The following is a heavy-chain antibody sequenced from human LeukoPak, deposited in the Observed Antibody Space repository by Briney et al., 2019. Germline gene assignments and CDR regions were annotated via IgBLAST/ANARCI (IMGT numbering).Heavy chain of an antibody. D-gene: IGHD3-22*01. CDR3: ARDLAASTYHFDSSGLLDS. Sequence: GGSLRLSCAASGFTFSSYAMSWVRQAPGKGLEWVSAISGSGGSTYYADSVKGRFTISRDNSKNTLYLQMNSLRAEDTAVYYCARDLAASTYHFDSSGLLDSRGQGTLVTVSS. CDR2: ISGSGGST. J-gene: IGHJ4*02. CDR1: GFTFSSYA. V-gene: IGHV3-23*01.